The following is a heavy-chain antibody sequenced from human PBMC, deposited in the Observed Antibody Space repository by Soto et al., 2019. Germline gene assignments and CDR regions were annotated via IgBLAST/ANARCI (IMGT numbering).Heavy chain of an antibody. Sequence: SETLSLTCAVSGGSISSGGYSWSWIRQPPGKGLEWIGYIYHSGSTYYNPSLKSRVTISVDRSKNQFSLKLSSVTAADTAVYYCARATHYYDSSGYYPEYFHHWGQGTLVTVSS. CDR3: ARATHYYDSSGYYPEYFHH. D-gene: IGHD3-22*01. J-gene: IGHJ1*01. CDR1: GGSISSGGYS. CDR2: IYHSGST. V-gene: IGHV4-30-2*01.